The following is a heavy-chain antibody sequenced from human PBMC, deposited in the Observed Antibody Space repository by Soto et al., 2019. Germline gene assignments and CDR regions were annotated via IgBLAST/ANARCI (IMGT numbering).Heavy chain of an antibody. D-gene: IGHD2-2*02. CDR2: IYSGGST. Sequence: GGSLRLSCAASGFTVSSNYMSWVRQAPGKGLEWVSVIYSGGSTYYADSVKGRFTISRDNSKNTLYLQMNSLRAEDTAVYYCAKSGDCSSTSYYSHYYYYYMDVWGKGTTVSVSS. J-gene: IGHJ6*03. CDR1: GFTVSSNY. CDR3: AKSGDCSSTSYYSHYYYYYMDV. V-gene: IGHV3-53*01.